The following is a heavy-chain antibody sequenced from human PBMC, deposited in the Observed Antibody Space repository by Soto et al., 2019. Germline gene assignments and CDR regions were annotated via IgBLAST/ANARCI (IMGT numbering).Heavy chain of an antibody. CDR1: GGSFSGYY. J-gene: IGHJ6*02. V-gene: IGHV4-34*01. D-gene: IGHD6-19*01. CDR3: AAYWGQWLGDLYNYSGMDV. CDR2: INHNVGT. Sequence: QVQLQQWGAGLLKPSETLSLTCAVYGGSFSGYYWSWIRQPPGKGLEWIGEINHNVGTNYNPSLKSRVTISVATSKNHFSLKLRSVTAADAAVYYSAAYWGQWLGDLYNYSGMDVWGQGTTVTVSS.